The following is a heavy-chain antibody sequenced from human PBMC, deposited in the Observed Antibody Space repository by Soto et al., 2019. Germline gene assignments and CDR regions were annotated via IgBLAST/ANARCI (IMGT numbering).Heavy chain of an antibody. V-gene: IGHV3-33*01. Sequence: QVQLVESGGGVVQPGRSLRLSCAASGFTFSAYGMHWVRQAPGKGLEWVAVIWYNGSNKYYANSVKGRFTISRDNSKNTLYLQTNSLRAEDTAVYYCARDTLDGDYGDYWGQGTRVTVSS. J-gene: IGHJ4*02. CDR3: ARDTLDGDYGDY. CDR1: GFTFSAYG. CDR2: IWYNGSNK. D-gene: IGHD4-17*01.